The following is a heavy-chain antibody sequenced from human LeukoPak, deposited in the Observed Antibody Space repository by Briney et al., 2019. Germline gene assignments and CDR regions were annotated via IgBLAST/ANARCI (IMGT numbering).Heavy chain of an antibody. J-gene: IGHJ6*02. CDR1: GGSIRSGGYS. D-gene: IGHD2-2*01. CDR3: ARVVPAASNYYYYYGMDV. Sequence: SETLSLTCAVCGGSIRSGGYSGSWIRKPPGKGVEWLGYIYHSGSTYYNPSLKSRVTISVDRSMNQFSLKLSSVTAADTAVYYCARVVPAASNYYYYYGMDVWGQGTTVTVSS. V-gene: IGHV4-30-2*01. CDR2: IYHSGST.